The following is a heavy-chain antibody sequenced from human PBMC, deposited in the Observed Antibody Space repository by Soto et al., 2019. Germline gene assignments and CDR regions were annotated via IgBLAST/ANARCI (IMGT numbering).Heavy chain of an antibody. CDR3: ARDQCSGGSCYPGMDV. D-gene: IGHD2-15*01. Sequence: GGSLRLSCAASGFTFSSYSMNWVRQAPGKGLEWVSSISSSSSYIYYADSVKGRCTISRDNAKNSLYLQMNSLRAEDTAVYYCARDQCSGGSCYPGMDVWGQGTTVTVS. V-gene: IGHV3-21*01. J-gene: IGHJ6*02. CDR2: ISSSSSYI. CDR1: GFTFSSYS.